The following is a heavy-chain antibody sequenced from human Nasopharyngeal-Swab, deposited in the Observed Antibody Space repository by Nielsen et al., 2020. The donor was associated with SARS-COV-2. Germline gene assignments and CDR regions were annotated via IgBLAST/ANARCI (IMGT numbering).Heavy chain of an antibody. Sequence: GESLKISCAASGFIFSASAIHWVRQASGKGLEWVGRIGDKDHNYATTYGASVQGRSTISRDDSKNTAFLQMDSQKTEDTALYYCTTDFYFDYSGQGTLVTVSS. CDR2: IGDKDHNYAT. V-gene: IGHV3-73*01. CDR1: GFIFSASA. J-gene: IGHJ4*02. CDR3: TTDFYFDY.